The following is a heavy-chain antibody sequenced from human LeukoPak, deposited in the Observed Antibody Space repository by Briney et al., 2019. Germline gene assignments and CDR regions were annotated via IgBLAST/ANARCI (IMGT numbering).Heavy chain of an antibody. J-gene: IGHJ4*02. CDR2: IGSSSGPI. CDR1: GFIFSSYT. D-gene: IGHD2-15*01. Sequence: GGSLRLSCAASGFIFSSYTMNWVRQAPGKGLEWVSYIGSSSGPIYYADSVKGRFTISRDNAKNSLYLQMNSLRAEDTAVYYCAKERGGKDIVVVVAANLDYWGQGTLVTVSS. V-gene: IGHV3-48*01. CDR3: AKERGGKDIVVVVAANLDY.